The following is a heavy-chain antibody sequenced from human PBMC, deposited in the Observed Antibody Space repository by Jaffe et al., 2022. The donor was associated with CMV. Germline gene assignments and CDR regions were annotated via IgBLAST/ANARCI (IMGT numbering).Heavy chain of an antibody. CDR1: GFTASSHY. CDR2: IYSGGNT. CDR3: ARGGIAARLNYYYYMDV. D-gene: IGHD6-6*01. Sequence: EAQLVESGGALVQPGGSLRLSCAASGFTASSHYMSWVRQAPGKGLEWVSVIYSGGNTYYADSVKGRFTISRDSSKNTLSLQLNSLRVEDTAVYYCARGGIAARLNYYYYMDVWGKGTTVTVSS. J-gene: IGHJ6*03. V-gene: IGHV3-66*01.